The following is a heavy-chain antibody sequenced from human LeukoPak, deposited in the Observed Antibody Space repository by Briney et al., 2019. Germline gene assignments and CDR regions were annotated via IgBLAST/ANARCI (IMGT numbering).Heavy chain of an antibody. CDR3: TKYYYDSSGYYSGFDH. V-gene: IGHV1-24*01. CDR2: FDPEDGET. CDR1: GYTLTELS. Sequence: ASVKVSRKVSGYTLTELSMHWVRQAPGKGLEWMGGFDPEDGETIYAQKFQGRVTMTEDTSTDTTYMELSSLRSEDTAVYYCTKYYYDSSGYYSGFDHWGQGTLVTVSS. D-gene: IGHD3-22*01. J-gene: IGHJ4*02.